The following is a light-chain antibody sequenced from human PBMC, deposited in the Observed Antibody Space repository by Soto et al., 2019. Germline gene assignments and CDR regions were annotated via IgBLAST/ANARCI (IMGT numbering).Light chain of an antibody. J-gene: IGKJ4*01. Sequence: DIVMTQSPASLAVSLGERATLNCKSSQSVLYSLNNRNHLAWYQKKPGQPPRLLVYWASTRESGVPDRFSGSGSGTDFSLTISSLQAEDVAVYYCQQYYRNPLSFGGGTRVEIK. V-gene: IGKV4-1*01. CDR3: QQYYRNPLS. CDR1: QSVLYSLNNRNH. CDR2: WAS.